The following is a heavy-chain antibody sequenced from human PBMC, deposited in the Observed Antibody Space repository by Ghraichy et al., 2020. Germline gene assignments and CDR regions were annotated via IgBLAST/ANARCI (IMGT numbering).Heavy chain of an antibody. CDR3: ARNTTGTTDL. J-gene: IGHJ4*02. Sequence: ASVKVSCKTSGYDFKIYDINWVRQAPGQGLEWLGWISTSNGNTNFADRFKDRLTMTTESSTTTVYLEVRSLTSDDTAVYYCARNTTGTTDLWGQGTLITVSS. D-gene: IGHD1-1*01. CDR1: GYDFKIYD. CDR2: ISTSNGNT. V-gene: IGHV1-18*01.